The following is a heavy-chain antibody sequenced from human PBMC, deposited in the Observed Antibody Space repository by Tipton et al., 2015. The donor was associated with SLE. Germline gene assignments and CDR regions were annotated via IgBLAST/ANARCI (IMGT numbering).Heavy chain of an antibody. CDR3: ARLDAFDI. Sequence: TLSLTCAVYGGSFSGYYWSWIRQPPGKGLGWIGEINHSGSTNYNPSLKSRVTISVDTSKNQFSLKLSSVTAADTAVYYCARLDAFDIWGQGTMITVSS. CDR1: GGSFSGYY. CDR2: INHSGST. V-gene: IGHV4-34*01. J-gene: IGHJ3*02.